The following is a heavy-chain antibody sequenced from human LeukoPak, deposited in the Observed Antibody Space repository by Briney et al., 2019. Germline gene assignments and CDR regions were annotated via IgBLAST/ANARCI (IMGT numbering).Heavy chain of an antibody. J-gene: IGHJ3*02. V-gene: IGHV4-59*01. Sequence: SETLSLTCTVSGGSISSYYWSWVRQPPGKGLEWIGYIYYSGSTNYNPSLKSRVTISVATSKNQFSLKLTSVTAADTAVYYCARDVDSSDAFDIWGQGTTVTVSS. CDR3: ARDVDSSDAFDI. CDR2: IYYSGST. CDR1: GGSISSYY. D-gene: IGHD3-22*01.